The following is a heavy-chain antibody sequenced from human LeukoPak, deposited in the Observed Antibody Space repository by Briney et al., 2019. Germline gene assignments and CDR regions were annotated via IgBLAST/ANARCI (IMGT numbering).Heavy chain of an antibody. D-gene: IGHD6-13*01. CDR3: ARDPKGIATAGTGFDY. CDR2: MYYSGST. J-gene: IGHJ4*02. Sequence: SETLSLTCIVSGGSIGSSSYYWGWIRQTPGNGLEWIGSMYYSGSTYYNPSLKSRVTISVDTSKNQFSLKLSSVTAADTAVYYCARDPKGIATAGTGFDYWGQGTLVTVSS. CDR1: GGSIGSSSYY. V-gene: IGHV4-39*07.